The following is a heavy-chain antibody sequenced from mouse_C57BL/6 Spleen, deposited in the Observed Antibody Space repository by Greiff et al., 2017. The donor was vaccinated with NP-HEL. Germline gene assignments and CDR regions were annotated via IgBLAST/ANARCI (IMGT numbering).Heavy chain of an antibody. D-gene: IGHD1-1*01. CDR3: AMGYYGSSYPYYYAMDY. J-gene: IGHJ4*01. Sequence: QVQLQQPGAELVKPGASVKVSYKASGYTFTSYWMHWVKQRPGQGLEWIGRIHPSDSDTNYNQKFKGKATLTVDKSSSTAYMQLSSLTSEDSAVYYCAMGYYGSSYPYYYAMDYWGQGTSVTVSS. CDR1: GYTFTSYW. CDR2: IHPSDSDT. V-gene: IGHV1-74*01.